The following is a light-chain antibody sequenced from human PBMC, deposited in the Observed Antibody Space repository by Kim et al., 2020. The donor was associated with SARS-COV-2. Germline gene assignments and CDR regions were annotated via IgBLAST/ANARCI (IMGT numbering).Light chain of an antibody. CDR3: QQYSDWPPIT. CDR2: DAS. J-gene: IGKJ5*01. Sequence: SPRERAALACRASQRVSSKLAGYQQKPGQAPRLLIYDASTRASGIPARFIGSGSGTEFTLTIFRLQSDDFARYYCQQYSDWPPITFGQGTRLDIK. CDR1: QRVSSK. V-gene: IGKV3-15*01.